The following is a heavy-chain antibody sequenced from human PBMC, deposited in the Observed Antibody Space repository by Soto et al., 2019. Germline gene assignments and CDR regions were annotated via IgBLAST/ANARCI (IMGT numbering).Heavy chain of an antibody. CDR1: GASVSRGSYY. CDR3: AREDYYDSSGYYYRAFDI. V-gene: IGHV4-61*01. J-gene: IGHJ3*02. Sequence: VQLQESGPGLVKPSETLSRTCTVSGASVSRGSYYWGWIRQPPGEGLEWIGYIYYSGSTNYNPSLKSRLTISVDTSKNQFALTLSSVTAADTAVYYCAREDYYDSSGYYYRAFDIWGQGTMVTVSS. D-gene: IGHD3-22*01. CDR2: IYYSGST.